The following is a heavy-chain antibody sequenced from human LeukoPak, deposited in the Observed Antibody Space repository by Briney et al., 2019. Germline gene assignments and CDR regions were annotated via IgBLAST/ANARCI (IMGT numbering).Heavy chain of an antibody. J-gene: IGHJ4*02. Sequence: GGSLRLSCIVSGFTFSNYGMSWVRQAPGKGLEWVSAISGSGDFSYYTASVKGRFTNSRDNFRNTLYLQMNGLRAEDTAVYYCAKAPYGSGSYYTDYWGQGTLVTVSS. D-gene: IGHD3-10*01. CDR3: AKAPYGSGSYYTDY. CDR1: GFTFSNYG. V-gene: IGHV3-23*01. CDR2: ISGSGDFS.